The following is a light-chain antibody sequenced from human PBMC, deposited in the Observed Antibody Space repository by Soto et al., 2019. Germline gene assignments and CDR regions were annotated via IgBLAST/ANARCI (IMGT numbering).Light chain of an antibody. CDR3: QQYGSSPFT. CDR1: QSISSSY. V-gene: IGKV3-20*01. J-gene: IGKJ4*01. Sequence: EIVLTQSPGTLSLSPGERATLSCRASQSISSSYLAWFQQKPGQSPRLLIYGASSRPTGIPDRFSGSGSGTDFTLAISRLEPEDFALYYCQQYGSSPFTFGGGTKVDIK. CDR2: GAS.